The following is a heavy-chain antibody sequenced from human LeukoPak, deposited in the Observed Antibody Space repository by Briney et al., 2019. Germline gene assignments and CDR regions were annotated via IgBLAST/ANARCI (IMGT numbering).Heavy chain of an antibody. CDR2: INTSSGGT. D-gene: IGHD3-3*01. V-gene: IGHV1-2*02. CDR3: ERVELTIFGVVIKGGKFDP. J-gene: IGHJ5*02. Sequence: GASVKVSCKASGYIFTGYYMHWVRQAPGQGLEWMGWINTSSGGTHYAQKFQGRVTMTRDTSISTAYMELSRLTSDDTPVCYCERVELTIFGVVIKGGKFDPWGQGTLVTVSS. CDR1: GYIFTGYY.